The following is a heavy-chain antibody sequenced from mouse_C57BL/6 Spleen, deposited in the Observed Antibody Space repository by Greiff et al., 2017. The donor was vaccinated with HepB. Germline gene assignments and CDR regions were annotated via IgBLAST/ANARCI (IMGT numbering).Heavy chain of an antibody. V-gene: IGHV1-63*01. CDR2: IYPGGGYT. CDR1: GYTFTNYW. D-gene: IGHD1-1*01. CDR3: AGYYYGSPWFAY. J-gene: IGHJ3*01. Sequence: QVQLKESGAELVRPGTSVKMSCKASGYTFTNYWIGWAKQRPGHGLEWIGDIYPGGGYTNYNEKFKGKATLTADKSSSTAYMQFSSLTSEDSAIYYCAGYYYGSPWFAYWGQGTLVTVSA.